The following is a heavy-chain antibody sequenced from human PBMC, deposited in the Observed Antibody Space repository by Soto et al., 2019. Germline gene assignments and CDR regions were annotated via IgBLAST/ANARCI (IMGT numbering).Heavy chain of an antibody. CDR1: GDSISAYS. J-gene: IGHJ4*02. CDR2: IYYSGST. V-gene: IGHV4-59*08. D-gene: IGHD3-22*01. CDR3: ARASYDSSTYYLDY. Sequence: SETLSLTCTVSGDSISAYSWSWVRQPPGKGLEWIGSIYYSGSTYYNPSLKSRVTISVDTSNNQFSLKLSSVTAADTAVYYCARASYDSSTYYLDYWGQGTLVTVSS.